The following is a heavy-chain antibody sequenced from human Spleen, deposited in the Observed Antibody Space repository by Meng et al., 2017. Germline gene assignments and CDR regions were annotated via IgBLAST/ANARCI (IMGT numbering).Heavy chain of an antibody. Sequence: QVQLQESGPVLVKPSGALSPTCVVSVGSFSEYYWSWIRQPPGKGLEWIGEINHSGSTNYNPSLESRATISVDTSQNNLSLKLSSVTAADSAVYYCARGPTTMAHDFDYWGQGTLVTVSS. D-gene: IGHD4-11*01. J-gene: IGHJ4*02. CDR1: VGSFSEYY. CDR3: ARGPTTMAHDFDY. CDR2: INHSGST. V-gene: IGHV4-34*01.